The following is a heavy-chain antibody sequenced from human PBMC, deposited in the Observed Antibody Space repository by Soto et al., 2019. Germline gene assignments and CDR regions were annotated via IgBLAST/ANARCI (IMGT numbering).Heavy chain of an antibody. CDR2: INPSGGST. Sequence: ASVKVSCKASGYTFTSYYMHRVRQAPGQGLEWMGIINPSGGSTSYAQKFQGRVTMTRDTSTSTVYMELSSLRSEDTAVYYCARVGYYDSSGYYFYFDYWGQGTLVTVSS. CDR3: ARVGYYDSSGYYFYFDY. CDR1: GYTFTSYY. D-gene: IGHD3-22*01. V-gene: IGHV1-46*01. J-gene: IGHJ4*02.